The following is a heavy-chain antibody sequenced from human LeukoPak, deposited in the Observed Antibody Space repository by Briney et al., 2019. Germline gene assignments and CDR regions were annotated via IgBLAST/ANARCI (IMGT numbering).Heavy chain of an antibody. J-gene: IGHJ4*02. CDR2: IIPILGIA. CDR3: ARRASSSWPDY. D-gene: IGHD6-13*01. CDR1: GGTFSSYA. V-gene: IGHV1-69*04. Sequence: ASVKVSCKASGGTFSSYAISWVRQAPGQGLEWMGRIIPILGIANYAQKFQGRVTITADKSTSTAYMELSSLRSEDTAVYYCARRASSSWPDYWGQGTLVTVSS.